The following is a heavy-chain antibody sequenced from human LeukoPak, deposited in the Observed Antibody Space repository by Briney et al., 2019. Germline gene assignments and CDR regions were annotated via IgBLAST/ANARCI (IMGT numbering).Heavy chain of an antibody. V-gene: IGHV4-39*01. Sequence: SETLSLTCTVSGGSISSSSYYWGWIRQPPGKGLEWIGSIYYSGSTFYNPSLESRVTISVDTSKNQFSLKLSSVTAADTAVYYCARRITIFGVVIMGVDWFDPWGQGTLVTVSS. CDR3: ARRITIFGVVIMGVDWFDP. CDR1: GGSISSSSYY. D-gene: IGHD3-3*01. J-gene: IGHJ5*02. CDR2: IYYSGST.